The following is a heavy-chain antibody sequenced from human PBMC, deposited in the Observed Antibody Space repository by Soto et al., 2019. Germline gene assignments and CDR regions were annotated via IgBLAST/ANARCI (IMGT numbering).Heavy chain of an antibody. V-gene: IGHV1-18*04. D-gene: IGHD6-19*01. J-gene: IGHJ4*02. Sequence: ASVKVSCKASGYTFTSYGIGWVRQAPGQGLEWMGWISAYNGNTNYAQKLQGRVTMTTDTSTSTAYMELRSLRSDDTAVYYCAREEMLGIAVAGTTDYWGQGTMVTVYS. CDR1: GYTFTSYG. CDR3: AREEMLGIAVAGTTDY. CDR2: ISAYNGNT.